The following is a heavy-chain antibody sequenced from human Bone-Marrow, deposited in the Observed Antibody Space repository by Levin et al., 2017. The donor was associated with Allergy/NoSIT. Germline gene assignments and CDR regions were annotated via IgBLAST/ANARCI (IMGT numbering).Heavy chain of an antibody. Sequence: PGGSLRLSCGASGFTFDDFAMHWVRQAPGKGLEWVSGISWNSGSIGYADSMKGRFTISRDNAKNSLSLQMNSLRDEDTAFYYCVKGRSDGWYYDALEIWGQGTMVTVSS. V-gene: IGHV3-9*01. CDR2: ISWNSGSI. D-gene: IGHD6-19*01. CDR3: VKGRSDGWYYDALEI. CDR1: GFTFDDFA. J-gene: IGHJ3*02.